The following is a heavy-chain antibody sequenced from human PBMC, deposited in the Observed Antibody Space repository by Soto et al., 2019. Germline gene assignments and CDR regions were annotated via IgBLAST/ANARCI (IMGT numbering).Heavy chain of an antibody. CDR3: AKGTVAGYGDLPVRNYFDY. Sequence: GGSLRLSCAASGFTFSGYAMSWVRQAPGKGLEWVSAISGSGGSTYYADSVKGRFTISRDNSKNTLYLQMNSLRAEDTAVYYCAKGTVAGYGDLPVRNYFDYWGQGTLVTVSS. CDR2: ISGSGGST. CDR1: GFTFSGYA. V-gene: IGHV3-23*01. D-gene: IGHD4-17*01. J-gene: IGHJ4*02.